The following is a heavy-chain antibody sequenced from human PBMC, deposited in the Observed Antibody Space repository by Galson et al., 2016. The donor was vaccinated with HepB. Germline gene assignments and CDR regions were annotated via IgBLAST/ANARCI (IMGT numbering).Heavy chain of an antibody. CDR1: GFTFSNYY. D-gene: IGHD1-26*01. V-gene: IGHV3-11*06. J-gene: IGHJ3*01. CDR3: ASPRGRYSVHTFDL. CDR2: ISPSTTHI. Sequence: SLRLSCAASGFTFSNYYMSWIRQAPGKGLEWVAYISPSTTHINHADSVMGRFTVSRDNAKNSLDLQMNSLGAEDTAFYYWASPRGRYSVHTFDLWGQGTMVTVSS.